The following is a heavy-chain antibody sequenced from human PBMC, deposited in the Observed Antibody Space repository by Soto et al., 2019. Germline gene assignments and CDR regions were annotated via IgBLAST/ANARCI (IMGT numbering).Heavy chain of an antibody. Sequence: GGSLRLSCAASGFTFSSYAMHWVRQAPGKGLEWVAVISYDGSNKYYADSVKGRFTISRDNSKNSLYLQMNSLRDEDTAVYYCARSVYDSSWFDYWGQGTLVTVS. CDR2: ISYDGSNK. D-gene: IGHD3-22*01. V-gene: IGHV3-30-3*01. CDR1: GFTFSSYA. CDR3: ARSVYDSSWFDY. J-gene: IGHJ4*02.